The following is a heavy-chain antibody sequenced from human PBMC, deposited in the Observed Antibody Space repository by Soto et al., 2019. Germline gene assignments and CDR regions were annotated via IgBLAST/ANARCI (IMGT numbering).Heavy chain of an antibody. CDR1: GFTFSSYS. V-gene: IGHV3-21*01. Sequence: GGSLRLSCAASGFTFSSYSMSWVRQAPGKGLEWVSSISTGSSYIYYADSVKGRFTIARDNAKNSLYLQMNSLRAEDTAVYYCARDIYTSGWYYFDYWGQGTLVTVSS. CDR2: ISTGSSYI. CDR3: ARDIYTSGWYYFDY. D-gene: IGHD6-19*01. J-gene: IGHJ4*02.